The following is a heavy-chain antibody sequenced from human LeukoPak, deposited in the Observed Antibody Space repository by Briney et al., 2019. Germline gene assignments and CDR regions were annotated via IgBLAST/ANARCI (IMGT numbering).Heavy chain of an antibody. CDR1: SGSLSGYY. CDR3: ARHGYSIHVLEY. CDR2: INHSGSA. V-gene: IGHV4-34*01. D-gene: IGHD5-24*01. J-gene: IGHJ4*02. Sequence: SETLSLACAVYSGSLSGYYWSWIRQTPGKGLEWIGEINHSGSANYNPSLKSRVTISVDTSKNQFSLKLSSVTAADTAVYYCARHGYSIHVLEYWGQGTLVTVSS.